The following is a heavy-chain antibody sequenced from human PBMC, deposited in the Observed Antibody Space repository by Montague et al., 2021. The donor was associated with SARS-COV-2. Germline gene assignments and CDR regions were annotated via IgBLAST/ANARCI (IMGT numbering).Heavy chain of an antibody. J-gene: IGHJ5*02. D-gene: IGHD1-14*01. CDR3: AHKLYGINRRWFDP. V-gene: IGHV2-5*02. CDR2: IYWDDAE. CDR1: GFSLTTRGVG. Sequence: PALVKPTQTLTLTCTFSGFSLTTRGVGVGWIRQPPGKALEWLALIYWDDAEHYSPSLKSRLTITKDTSKNQVVLAMTNMDPVDTATYYCAHKLYGINRRWFDPWGQGTLVTVSS.